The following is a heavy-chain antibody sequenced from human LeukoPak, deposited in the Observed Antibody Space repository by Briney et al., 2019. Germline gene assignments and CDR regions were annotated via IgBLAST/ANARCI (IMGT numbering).Heavy chain of an antibody. CDR3: TRDGKDCSSTSCSADY. D-gene: IGHD2-2*01. CDR2: ISVSSSYI. CDR1: GFTFSTYT. V-gene: IGHV3-21*01. J-gene: IGHJ4*02. Sequence: GGSLRLSCAASGFTFSTYTMNWVRQAPGKGLEWVSSISVSSSYIYYAGSEKGRFTISRDNAKNSLYLQMNSLRVEDTAVYFCTRDGKDCSSTSCSADYWGQGTLVTVSS.